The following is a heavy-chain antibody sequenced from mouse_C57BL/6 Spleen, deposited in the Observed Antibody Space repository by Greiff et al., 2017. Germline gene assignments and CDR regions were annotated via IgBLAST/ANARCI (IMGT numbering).Heavy chain of an antibody. J-gene: IGHJ4*01. CDR1: GYSITSGYY. CDR2: ISYDGSN. V-gene: IGHV3-6*01. CDR3: ARDYYDYLYYAMDY. D-gene: IGHD2-4*01. Sequence: EVKVEESGPGLVKPSQSLSLTCSVTGYSITSGYYWNWIRQFPGNKLEWMGYISYDGSNNYNPSLKNRISITRDTSKNQFFLKLNSVTTEDTATYYGARDYYDYLYYAMDYWGQGTSVTVSS.